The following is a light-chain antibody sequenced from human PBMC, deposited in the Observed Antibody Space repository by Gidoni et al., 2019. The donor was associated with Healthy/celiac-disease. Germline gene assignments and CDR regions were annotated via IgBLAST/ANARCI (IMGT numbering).Light chain of an antibody. Sequence: LTCTLSSGHSSYIIAWHQQQPGKAPRYLMKLEGSGSYNKGSGVPDRFSGSSSGADRYLTISNLQSEDEADYYCETWDSTFDVFGTGTKVTVL. CDR1: SGHSSYI. CDR3: ETWDSTFDV. CDR2: LEGSGSY. V-gene: IGLV4-60*03. J-gene: IGLJ1*01.